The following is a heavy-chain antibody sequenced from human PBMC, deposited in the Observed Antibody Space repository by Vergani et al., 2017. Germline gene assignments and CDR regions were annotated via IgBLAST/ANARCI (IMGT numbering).Heavy chain of an antibody. Sequence: QAQLQESGPGLVKPSETLSLTCHVFGVSVTDYNCNWIRQAPGKGLEWIGSLSTTGGATHASNNPFLKSRFSISVDTSKSQFSLRLTTVTAAKSAIYYCAAVTHSWERADLWGQGLLVSVSS. D-gene: IGHD6-13*01. CDR1: GVSVTDYN. CDR2: LSTTGGA. CDR3: AAVTHSWERADL. V-gene: IGHV4-4*09. J-gene: IGHJ5*02.